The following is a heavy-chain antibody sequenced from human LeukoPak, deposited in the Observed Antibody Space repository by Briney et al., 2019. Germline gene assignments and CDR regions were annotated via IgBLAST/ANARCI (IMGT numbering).Heavy chain of an antibody. CDR2: INPNSGGT. CDR1: GYTFTDYY. D-gene: IGHD3-22*01. CDR3: ARHRLHRIYYDTTGYYHDACDI. J-gene: IGHJ3*02. Sequence: ASVKVSCKASGYTFTDYYIHWVRQAPGQGLEWMGWINPNSGGTNSAQKFQGRVTMTTDTSTSTAYMELRSLRSDDTAVYFCARHRLHRIYYDTTGYYHDACDIWGQGTMVTVSS. V-gene: IGHV1-2*02.